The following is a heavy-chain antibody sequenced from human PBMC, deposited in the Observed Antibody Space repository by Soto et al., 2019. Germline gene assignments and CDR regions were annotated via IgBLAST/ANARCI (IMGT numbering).Heavy chain of an antibody. CDR1: GYTFTSDG. D-gene: IGHD3-3*01. CDR3: ARVLYYDFWSGPYYYYYGMDV. CDR2: ISAYNGNT. Sequence: ASVKVSCKASGYTFTSDGISWVRQAPGQGLEWMGWISAYNGNTNYAQKLQGRVTMTTDTSTRTAYMEMRSLRSDDTAVYYCARVLYYDFWSGPYYYYYGMDVWGQGTTVTVSS. J-gene: IGHJ6*02. V-gene: IGHV1-18*04.